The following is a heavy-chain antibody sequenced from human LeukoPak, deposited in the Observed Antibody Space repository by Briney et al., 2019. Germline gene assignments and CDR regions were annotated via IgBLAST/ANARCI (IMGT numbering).Heavy chain of an antibody. D-gene: IGHD2-2*01. J-gene: IGHJ6*03. Sequence: SGGSLRLSCAASGFTFSSYWMSWVRQAPGKGLGWVANIKQDGSEKYYVDSVKGRFTISRDNAKNSLYLQMNSLRAEDTAEYYCARTPYCSSTSCYWSYYYYMDVWGKGTTVTVSS. CDR3: ARTPYCSSTSCYWSYYYYMDV. CDR2: IKQDGSEK. CDR1: GFTFSSYW. V-gene: IGHV3-7*01.